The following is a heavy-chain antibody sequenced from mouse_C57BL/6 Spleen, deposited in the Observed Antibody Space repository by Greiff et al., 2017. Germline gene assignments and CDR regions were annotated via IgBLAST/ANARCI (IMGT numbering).Heavy chain of an antibody. Sequence: VQLQQSVAELVRPGASVKLSCTASGFNIKNTYIHWVKQRPEQGLEWIGRIDPANGNTKYAPKFQGKATITADPSSNTAYLQLSSLTSEDTAIYYCAGGWLPSYAMDCWGQGTSVTVSS. D-gene: IGHD2-3*01. V-gene: IGHV14-3*01. CDR1: GFNIKNTY. CDR2: IDPANGNT. CDR3: AGGWLPSYAMDC. J-gene: IGHJ4*01.